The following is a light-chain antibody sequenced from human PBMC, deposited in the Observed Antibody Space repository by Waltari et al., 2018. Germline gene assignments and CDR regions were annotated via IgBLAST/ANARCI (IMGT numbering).Light chain of an antibody. CDR3: QTWDTGIVL. CDR1: DGHSNYA. CDR2: VNNDGSH. J-gene: IGLJ2*01. Sequence: QPLLTQSPSASASLGASVTLTCTLSDGHSNYAIAWHQQQPGKGPRYLMKVNNDGSHNKGDGIPDRFSGSSSGTGRYLTISSLQSDDEADYFCQTWDTGIVLFGGGTRLTVL. V-gene: IGLV4-69*01.